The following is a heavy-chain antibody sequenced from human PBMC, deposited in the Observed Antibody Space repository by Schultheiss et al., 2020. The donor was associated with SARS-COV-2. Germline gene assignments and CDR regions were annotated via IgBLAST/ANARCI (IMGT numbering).Heavy chain of an antibody. J-gene: IGHJ3*02. CDR2: ISAYNGNT. CDR3: ASEYYYQRLNAFDI. CDR1: GYTFTSYG. Sequence: ASVKVSCKASGYTFTSYGISWVRQAPGQGLEWMGWISAYNGNTNYAQKLQGRVTMTTDTSTSTAYMELRSLRSDDTAVYYCASEYYYQRLNAFDIWGQGTMVTVSS. D-gene: IGHD2-2*01. V-gene: IGHV1-18*01.